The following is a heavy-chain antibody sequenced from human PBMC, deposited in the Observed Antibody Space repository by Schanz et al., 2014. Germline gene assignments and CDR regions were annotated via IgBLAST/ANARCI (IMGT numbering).Heavy chain of an antibody. CDR1: GYPFSNYG. CDR3: VRDARWAFGDYHGMDV. V-gene: IGHV1-18*01. Sequence: QVQMVQSGAEVKKPGASVKVSCKASGYPFSNYGISWLRQAPGQGFEWMAWMSYNGNTKYAQSLQGRVTVTRDTSTSTSYMELRSLTSDDTAVYYCVRDARWAFGDYHGMDVWGQGTSVTVSS. J-gene: IGHJ6*02. CDR2: MSYNGNT. D-gene: IGHD3-10*01.